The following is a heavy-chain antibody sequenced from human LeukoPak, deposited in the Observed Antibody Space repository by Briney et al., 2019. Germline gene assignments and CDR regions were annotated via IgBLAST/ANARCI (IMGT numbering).Heavy chain of an antibody. Sequence: GGSLRLSCAASGFTLSNHWMTWVRQVPGRGPEWVANVNRDGSETYYLDSVKGRFTISRESAKNSLYLQMNSLRAGDTAVYYCVREMSGSNDAFDIWGQGTMVTVSS. CDR3: VREMSGSNDAFDI. D-gene: IGHD3-10*01. CDR2: VNRDGSET. J-gene: IGHJ3*02. V-gene: IGHV3-7*01. CDR1: GFTLSNHW.